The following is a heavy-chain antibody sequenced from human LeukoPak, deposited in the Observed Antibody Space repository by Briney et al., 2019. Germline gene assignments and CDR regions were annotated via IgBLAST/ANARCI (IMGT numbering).Heavy chain of an antibody. CDR2: IYSGGST. CDR3: ARDYYYDSSGYYVSDY. D-gene: IGHD3-22*01. Sequence: PGGSLRLSCAASGFTVSSNYMSWVRQAPGKGPEWVSVIYSGGSTYYADSVKGRFTISRDNSKNTLYLQMNSLRAEDTAVYYCARDYYYDSSGYYVSDYWGQGTLVTVSS. CDR1: GFTVSSNY. J-gene: IGHJ4*02. V-gene: IGHV3-53*01.